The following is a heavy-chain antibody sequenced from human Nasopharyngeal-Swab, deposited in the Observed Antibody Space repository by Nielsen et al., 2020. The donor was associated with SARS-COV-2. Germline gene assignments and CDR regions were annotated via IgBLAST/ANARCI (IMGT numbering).Heavy chain of an antibody. Sequence: GESLKISCTASGFSFNNYGTHWVRQAPGKGLEWVAVISYEGSKKFYAESVEGRFTISRDYSKSTLYLQMDSLRTEDTAMYYCAKANVLFWFGQFKNDGFDIWGQGTMVAVSS. CDR1: GFSFNNYG. CDR2: ISYEGSKK. CDR3: AKANVLFWFGQFKNDGFDI. V-gene: IGHV3-30*18. J-gene: IGHJ3*02. D-gene: IGHD3-10*01.